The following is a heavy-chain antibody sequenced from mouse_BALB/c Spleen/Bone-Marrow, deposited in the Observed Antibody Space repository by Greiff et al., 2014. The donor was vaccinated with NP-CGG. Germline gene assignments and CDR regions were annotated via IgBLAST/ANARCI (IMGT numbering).Heavy chain of an antibody. CDR1: GYTFSSYW. CDR3: ARAPMNTESYGMDY. Sequence: ELVKPGASVKMSCKASGYTFSSYWIKWIKQRPGQGLEWKGRIAPGSGNTYYNEMFKGKATLTVDTSSSTAYIQLSRLSSEDSPVYFGARAPMNTESYGMDYWGQGTSVTVSS. D-gene: IGHD2-4*01. J-gene: IGHJ4*01. V-gene: IGHV1S41*01. CDR2: IAPGSGNT.